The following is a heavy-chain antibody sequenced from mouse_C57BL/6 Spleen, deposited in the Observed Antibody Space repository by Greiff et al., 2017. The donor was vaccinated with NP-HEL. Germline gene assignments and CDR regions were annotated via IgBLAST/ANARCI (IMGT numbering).Heavy chain of an antibody. V-gene: IGHV5-17*01. Sequence: EVKLMESGGGLVKPGGSLKLSCAASGFTFSDYGMHWVRQAPEKGLEWVAYISSGSSTIYFADTVQGRFPISRDNAKNTLFLQMTSLRSEDTAMYYCAREGYFDYWGQGTTLTVSS. CDR2: ISSGSSTI. J-gene: IGHJ2*01. CDR3: AREGYFDY. CDR1: GFTFSDYG.